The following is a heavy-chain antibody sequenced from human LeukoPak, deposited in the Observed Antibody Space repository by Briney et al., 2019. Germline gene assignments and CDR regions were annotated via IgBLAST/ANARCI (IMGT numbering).Heavy chain of an antibody. CDR1: GGSISSYY. J-gene: IGHJ4*02. D-gene: IGHD3-16*01. V-gene: IGHV4-59*01. CDR3: AREWGGGYFDY. CDR2: IYYSGST. Sequence: SETLSLTCTVSGGSISSYYWSWIRQPPGKGLEWIGYIYYSGSTNYNPPLKSRVTISVDTSKNQFSLKLSSVTAADTAVYYCAREWGGGYFDYWGQGTLVTVSS.